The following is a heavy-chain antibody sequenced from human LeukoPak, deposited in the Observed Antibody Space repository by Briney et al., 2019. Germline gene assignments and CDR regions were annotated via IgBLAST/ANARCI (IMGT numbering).Heavy chain of an antibody. CDR3: AKKIGAYSGSPFDS. D-gene: IGHD6-13*01. Sequence: GGSLRLSCAASGXTFSNSAMSWVRQAPGEGLEWVSTFSAYSGSTYYADSVKGRFTISRDNSKNTLYLQMNSLRADDTAVYYCAKKIGAYSGSPFDSWGQGTLVTVSS. J-gene: IGHJ4*02. CDR1: GXTFSNSA. CDR2: FSAYSGST. V-gene: IGHV3-23*01.